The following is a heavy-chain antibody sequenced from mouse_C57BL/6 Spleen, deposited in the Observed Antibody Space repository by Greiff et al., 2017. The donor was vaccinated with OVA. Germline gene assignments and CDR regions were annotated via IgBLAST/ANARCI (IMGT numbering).Heavy chain of an antibody. CDR2: IDPSDSYT. D-gene: IGHD1-1*01. Sequence: QVQLQQPGAELVMPGASVKLSCKASGYTFTSYWMHWVKQRPGQGLEWIGEIDPSDSYTNYNQKFKGKSTLTVDKSSSTAYMQLSSLTSEDAAVYDCARTTTVVARYFDVWGTGTTVTVSS. CDR3: ARTTTVVARYFDV. CDR1: GYTFTSYW. J-gene: IGHJ1*03. V-gene: IGHV1-69*01.